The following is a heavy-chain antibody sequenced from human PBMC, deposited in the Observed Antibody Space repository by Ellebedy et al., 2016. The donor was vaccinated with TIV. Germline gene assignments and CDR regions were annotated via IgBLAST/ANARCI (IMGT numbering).Heavy chain of an antibody. CDR1: GFTFSSYF. V-gene: IGHV3-23*01. Sequence: GGSLRLXXAASGFTFSSYFMSWVRQAPGKGLEWVSVISGSGDTTYYAASVKGRFTISRDNSKNTLYLQMNSLRGEDTAVYYCARDRGYRSSLYYYYNMDVWGKGTTVTVSS. CDR2: ISGSGDTT. D-gene: IGHD1-1*01. CDR3: ARDRGYRSSLYYYYNMDV. J-gene: IGHJ6*03.